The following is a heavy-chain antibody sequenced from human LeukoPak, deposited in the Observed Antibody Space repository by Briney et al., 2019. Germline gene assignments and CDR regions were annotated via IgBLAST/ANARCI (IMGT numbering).Heavy chain of an antibody. CDR3: AKDRGNLLWFGELFLDY. V-gene: IGHV3-30*18. CDR1: GFTFSSYG. D-gene: IGHD3-10*01. CDR2: ISYDGSNK. J-gene: IGHJ4*02. Sequence: GRSLRLSCAASGFTFSSYGMHWVRQAPGKGLEWVAVISYDGSNKYYADSVKGRFTISRDNSKNTLYLQMNSLRAEDTAVYYCAKDRGNLLWFGELFLDYWGQGTLVTVSS.